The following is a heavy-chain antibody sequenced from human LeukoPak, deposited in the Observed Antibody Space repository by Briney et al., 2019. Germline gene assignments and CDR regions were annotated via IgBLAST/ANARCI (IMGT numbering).Heavy chain of an antibody. Sequence: SETLSLTCAVYGGPFSDYYWSWIRQPPGKGLEWIGKINHSGSTNYSPSLKSRVTISIDTSKNQFSLKLNSMTAADTAVYYCARGPNWNYVGAWGQGTLVTVSS. CDR1: GGPFSDYY. J-gene: IGHJ5*02. CDR2: INHSGST. CDR3: ARGPNWNYVGA. D-gene: IGHD1-7*01. V-gene: IGHV4-34*01.